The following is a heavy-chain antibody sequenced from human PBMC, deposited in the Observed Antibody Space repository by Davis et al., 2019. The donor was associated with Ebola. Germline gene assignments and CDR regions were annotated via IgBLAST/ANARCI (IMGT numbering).Heavy chain of an antibody. CDR1: GFNFRSYG. D-gene: IGHD3-10*02. Sequence: PGGSLRLSCAASGFNFRSYGMHWVRQAPDKGLEWVAVIWYDGSRKYYADSVKGRFTISRDNSKNTLYLQMNSLRAEDTAVYYCARVYYYVVSWGQGTLVTVSS. V-gene: IGHV3-33*01. CDR3: ARVYYYVVS. CDR2: IWYDGSRK. J-gene: IGHJ4*02.